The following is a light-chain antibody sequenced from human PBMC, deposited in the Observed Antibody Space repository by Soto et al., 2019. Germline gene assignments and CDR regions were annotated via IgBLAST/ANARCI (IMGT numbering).Light chain of an antibody. CDR3: QQYNNWPAT. V-gene: IGKV3-15*01. Sequence: EIVMTQSPATLSVSPGERATLSCRASQSVSSNLGWYHQKPGQAPRLLIYGASTRATGIPARFSGSGSGTEFTLTISSLQSEDFAVYYCQQYNNWPATFGQGTKLEIK. CDR1: QSVSSN. CDR2: GAS. J-gene: IGKJ2*01.